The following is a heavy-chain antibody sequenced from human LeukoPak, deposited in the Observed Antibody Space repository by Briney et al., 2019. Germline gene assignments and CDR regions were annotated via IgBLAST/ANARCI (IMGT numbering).Heavy chain of an antibody. J-gene: IGHJ4*02. CDR2: MSHDGRKE. CDR3: AKYYYDNSAYKGPFFDY. D-gene: IGHD3-22*01. V-gene: IGHV3-30*18. Sequence: GRSLRLSCAASGFTFSSYGMHWVRQAPGKGLEWVAVMSHDGRKEYYAEYVKGRFTISRDNSKNTLYLQMNSLRAEDTAVYYCAKYYYDNSAYKGPFFDYWGQGTLVTVSS. CDR1: GFTFSSYG.